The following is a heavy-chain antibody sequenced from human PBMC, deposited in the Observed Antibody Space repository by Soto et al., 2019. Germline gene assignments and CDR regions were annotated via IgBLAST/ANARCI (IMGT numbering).Heavy chain of an antibody. Sequence: PSETLSLTCTASGGSISSSSYYWGWIRQPPGKGLEWIGSIYYSGSTYYNPSLKSRVTISVDTSKNQFSVKLSSVTAADTAVYYCALGYCSGGSCYSIFLDYYYGMDVWGQGTTVTVSS. D-gene: IGHD2-15*01. CDR2: IYYSGST. CDR3: ALGYCSGGSCYSIFLDYYYGMDV. CDR1: GGSISSSSYY. V-gene: IGHV4-39*01. J-gene: IGHJ6*02.